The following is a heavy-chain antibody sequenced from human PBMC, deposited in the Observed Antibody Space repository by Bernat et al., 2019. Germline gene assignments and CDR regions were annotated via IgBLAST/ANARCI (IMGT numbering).Heavy chain of an antibody. J-gene: IGHJ4*02. CDR1: GYTFSKSG. D-gene: IGHD3-3*02. V-gene: IGHV3-33*06. Sequence: QVQLVESGGGVVQAGRSLRLSCAASGYTFSKSGMHWVRQAPGKGLEWVAVIWGDGSKKFYADSVKGRLSISKDDSKNTLYLQMNSLTAEDTAVYYCAKGTSGAGDFDYWGQGALVTVSS. CDR2: IWGDGSKK. CDR3: AKGTSGAGDFDY.